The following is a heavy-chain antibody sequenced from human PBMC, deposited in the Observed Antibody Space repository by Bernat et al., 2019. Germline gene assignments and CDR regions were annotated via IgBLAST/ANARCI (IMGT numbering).Heavy chain of an antibody. CDR1: GFTFSSYA. D-gene: IGHD4-23*01. CDR3: ARGGGNTRIDF. V-gene: IGHV3-23*03. J-gene: IGHJ4*02. CDR2: IIYTSGSS. Sequence: EVQLLESGGGLVQPGGSLRLSCAASGFTFSSYAMSWVRQAPGKGLEWASIIYTSGSSYYAGSVKGRFTISRENSRNTLYLQMNSLRAEDTGVYYCARGGGNTRIDFWGQGTLVTVSS.